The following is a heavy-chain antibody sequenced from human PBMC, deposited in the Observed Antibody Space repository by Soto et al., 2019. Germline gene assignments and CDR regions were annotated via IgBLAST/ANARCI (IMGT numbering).Heavy chain of an antibody. CDR2: IGTAGDT. D-gene: IGHD4-17*01. J-gene: IGHJ4*02. Sequence: GGSLRLSCAASGFTFSSYDMHWVRQATGKGLEWVSAIGTAGDTYYPGSVKDRFTISRENAKNSLYLQMNSLRAEDTAVYYCAREATTVTSFDYWGQGTLVTVSS. CDR1: GFTFSSYD. V-gene: IGHV3-13*01. CDR3: AREATTVTSFDY.